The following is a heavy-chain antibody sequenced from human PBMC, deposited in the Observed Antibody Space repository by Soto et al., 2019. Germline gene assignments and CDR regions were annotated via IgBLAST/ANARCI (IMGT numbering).Heavy chain of an antibody. Sequence: QVQLVQSGAEVKKPGSSVKVSCKASGGTFSSYTISWVRQAPGQGLEWMGRIIPILGIANYAQKFQGRVTITADKSTSTAYMELSSLRSEDTAVYYCARVAASSSWFYFDYWGQGTLVTVSS. V-gene: IGHV1-69*02. J-gene: IGHJ4*02. D-gene: IGHD6-13*01. CDR3: ARVAASSSWFYFDY. CDR2: IIPILGIA. CDR1: GGTFSSYT.